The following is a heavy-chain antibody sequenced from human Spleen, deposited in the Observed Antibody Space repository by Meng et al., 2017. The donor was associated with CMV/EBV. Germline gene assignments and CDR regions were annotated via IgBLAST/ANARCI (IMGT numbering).Heavy chain of an antibody. CDR1: GFTFSAYS. J-gene: IGHJ6*02. Sequence: GESLKISCAASGFTFSAYSMNWVRQAPGKGLEWVSYISSSGTYMYYADSVKGRFTISRDNSKNTLYLQMNSLRAEDTAVYYCARGGDVVVIAKYGMDVWGQGTTVTVSS. D-gene: IGHD2-21*01. V-gene: IGHV3-21*01. CDR3: ARGGDVVVIAKYGMDV. CDR2: ISSSGTYM.